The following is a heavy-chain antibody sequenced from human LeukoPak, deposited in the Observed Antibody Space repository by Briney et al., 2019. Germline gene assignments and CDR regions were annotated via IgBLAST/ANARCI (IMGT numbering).Heavy chain of an antibody. D-gene: IGHD2-15*01. CDR3: AHLGYCSGGSCPNFDY. CDR2: IYHSGST. Sequence: PSETLSLTWNVSGYSISSGYYWGWIRQPPGKGLEWIGSIYHSGSTYYNPSLKSRVTISVDTSKNQFSLKLSSVTAADTAVYYCAHLGYCSGGSCPNFDYWGQGTLVTGS. V-gene: IGHV4-38-2*02. CDR1: GYSISSGYY. J-gene: IGHJ4*02.